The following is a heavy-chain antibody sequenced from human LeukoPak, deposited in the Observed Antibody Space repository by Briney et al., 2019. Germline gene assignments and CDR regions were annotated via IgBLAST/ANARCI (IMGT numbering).Heavy chain of an antibody. J-gene: IGHJ5*02. CDR3: ARVYQHYYDSSGYDNWFDP. CDR1: GYTFTVYY. CDR2: ISPNSGGT. V-gene: IGHV1-2*02. D-gene: IGHD3-22*01. Sequence: ASVKVSCKASGYTFTVYYMHWVRQAPGHGLEWMGWISPNSGGTNYAQKFQGRVTMTRDTSISTAYMELSRLRSDDTAVYYCARVYQHYYDSSGYDNWFDPWGQGTLVTVSS.